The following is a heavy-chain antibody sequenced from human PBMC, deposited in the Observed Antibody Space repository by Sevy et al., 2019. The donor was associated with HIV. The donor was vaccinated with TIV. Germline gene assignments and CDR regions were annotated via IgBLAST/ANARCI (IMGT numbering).Heavy chain of an antibody. CDR3: ARDLRIAAAGETYYYYYGMDV. Sequence: ASVKVSCKASGYTFTSYGISWVRQAPGQGLEWMGWISAYNGNTNYAQKLQGRVTMTTDTSASTAYMELRSLRSDDTAVYYCARDLRIAAAGETYYYYYGMDVWGQGTTVTVSS. CDR1: GYTFTSYG. D-gene: IGHD6-13*01. J-gene: IGHJ6*02. CDR2: ISAYNGNT. V-gene: IGHV1-18*01.